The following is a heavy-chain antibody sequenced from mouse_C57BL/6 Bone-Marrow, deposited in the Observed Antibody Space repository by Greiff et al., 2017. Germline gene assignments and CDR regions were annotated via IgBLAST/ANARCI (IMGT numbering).Heavy chain of an antibody. J-gene: IGHJ2*01. V-gene: IGHV3-6*01. CDR1: GSSITIGYY. CDR2: ISYDGSN. Sequence: EVQLQQSGPGLVKPSQSLSLTCSVTGSSITIGYYWNWIRQFPGNKLEWMGYISYDGSNNSTPSLKNRISITRDTSKNQFFLKLNSGTTEDTATYYCARRGDYYFDYWGQGTTLTVSS. CDR3: ARRGDYYFDY.